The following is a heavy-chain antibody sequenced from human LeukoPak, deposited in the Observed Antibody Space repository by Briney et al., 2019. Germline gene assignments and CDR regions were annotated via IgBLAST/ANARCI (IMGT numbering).Heavy chain of an antibody. J-gene: IGHJ6*03. CDR2: THDSGTT. Sequence: SETLSLTCIVSGDSISSGLYYWNWDRQHPGEGLEWIGCTHDSGTTYYSSSLRGRVIISLDTSKKEVSLKLTSVTAADTAVYYCAAGRRGRYSPYYYYHLDVWGTGTTVAVSS. D-gene: IGHD1-26*01. CDR3: AAGRRGRYSPYYYYHLDV. V-gene: IGHV4-31*03. CDR1: GDSISSGLYY.